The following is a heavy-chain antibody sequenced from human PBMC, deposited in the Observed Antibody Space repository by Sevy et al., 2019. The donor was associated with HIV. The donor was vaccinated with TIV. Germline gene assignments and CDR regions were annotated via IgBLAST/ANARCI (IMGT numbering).Heavy chain of an antibody. CDR2: IWYDGSNK. CDR3: ARERLLLWFGEFPTAGMDV. Sequence: GGSLRLSCAASGFTFSSYGMHWVRQAPGKGLEWVAVIWYDGSNKYYADSVKGRFTISRDNSKNTLYLQMNSLRAEDTAVYYCARERLLLWFGEFPTAGMDVWGQGTTVTVSS. J-gene: IGHJ6*02. D-gene: IGHD3-10*01. CDR1: GFTFSSYG. V-gene: IGHV3-33*01.